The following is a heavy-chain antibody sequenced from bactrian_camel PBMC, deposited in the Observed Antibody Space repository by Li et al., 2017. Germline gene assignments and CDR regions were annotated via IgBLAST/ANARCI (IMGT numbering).Heavy chain of an antibody. CDR3: AAQSGDSWYRRYEYNF. Sequence: QLVESGGGSVQAGGSLRLSCAASGFTYTRNCMAWFRQAPGKEREGVAGITSGGGSVTYANSVRGRFTGSRDNAKNTVYLQMNSLKSEDTALYYCAAQSGDSWYRRYEYNFWGQGTQVTVS. V-gene: IGHV3S25*01. CDR2: ITSGGGSV. D-gene: IGHD6*01. CDR1: GFTYTRNC. J-gene: IGHJ4*01.